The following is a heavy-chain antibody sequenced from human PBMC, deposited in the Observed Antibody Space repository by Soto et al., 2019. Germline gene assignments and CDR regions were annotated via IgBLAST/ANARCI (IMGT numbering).Heavy chain of an antibody. J-gene: IGHJ6*02. CDR2: VSSSGNAI. CDR1: GFTFRNYY. V-gene: IGHV3-11*01. Sequence: GSLRLSCAASGFTFRNYYMSWIRQAPGKGLEWVSYVSSSGNAIYYADSVKGRFTISRDNAKNSLFLQMNSLRDEDTAVYYCARDVAGYLEGLDVWGQGTTVTVSS. CDR3: ARDVAGYLEGLDV. D-gene: IGHD1-20*01.